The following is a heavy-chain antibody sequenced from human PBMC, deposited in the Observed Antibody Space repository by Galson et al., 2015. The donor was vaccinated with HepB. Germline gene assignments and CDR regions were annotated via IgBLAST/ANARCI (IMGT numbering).Heavy chain of an antibody. D-gene: IGHD6-19*01. CDR2: IPLSGDNT. CDR3: AKVFPEKTDGWYRQALYYFDS. Sequence: SLRLSCAASGFTFSYYAMAWVRQAPGKGLEWISAIPLSGDNTYAADSMKGRFFITRDNSQNTLFLQMNSLRADDTAIYFCAKVFPEKTDGWYRQALYYFDSWGQGTRVTVSS. J-gene: IGHJ4*02. CDR1: GFTFSYYA. V-gene: IGHV3-23*01.